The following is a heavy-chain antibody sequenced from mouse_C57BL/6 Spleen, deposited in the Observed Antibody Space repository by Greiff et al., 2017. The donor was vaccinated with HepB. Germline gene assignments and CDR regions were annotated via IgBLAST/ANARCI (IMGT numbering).Heavy chain of an antibody. CDR1: GYTFTDYY. Sequence: EVKLVESGPELVKPGASVKISCKASGYTFTDYYMNWVKQSHGKGLEWIGDINPNNGGTSYNQKFKGKATLTVDKSSSTAYMELRSLTSEDSAVYYCARSGAYWYFDVWGTGTTVTVSS. V-gene: IGHV1-26*01. CDR3: ARSGAYWYFDV. J-gene: IGHJ1*03. CDR2: INPNNGGT. D-gene: IGHD1-1*02.